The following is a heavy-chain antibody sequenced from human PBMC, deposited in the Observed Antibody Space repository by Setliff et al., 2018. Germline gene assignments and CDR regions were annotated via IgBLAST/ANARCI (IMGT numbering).Heavy chain of an antibody. D-gene: IGHD3-3*01. Sequence: SETLSLTCAVYGGSFSGYHWSWIRQPPGKGLEWIGEISHSGDPNYNPSLKSRVTISVDTSKNQFSLKLSSVTAADTAVYFCARGYYNFLSGYYTPYYFDYWGQGTLVTVSS. J-gene: IGHJ4*02. V-gene: IGHV4-34*01. CDR2: ISHSGDP. CDR3: ARGYYNFLSGYYTPYYFDY. CDR1: GGSFSGYH.